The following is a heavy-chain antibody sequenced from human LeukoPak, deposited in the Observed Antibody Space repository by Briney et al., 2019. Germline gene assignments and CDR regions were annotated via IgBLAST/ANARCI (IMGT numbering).Heavy chain of an antibody. CDR2: INTDGSAT. Sequence: GGSLRLSCAASGFTFSNYNMNWVRQAPGKGLEWVSRINTDGSATNYADSVKGRFTISRDNAKNTLYLQMNSLRAEDTAVYYCARFINAPPDYWGQGTLVTVSS. J-gene: IGHJ4*02. V-gene: IGHV3-74*01. CDR1: GFTFSNYN. CDR3: ARFINAPPDY.